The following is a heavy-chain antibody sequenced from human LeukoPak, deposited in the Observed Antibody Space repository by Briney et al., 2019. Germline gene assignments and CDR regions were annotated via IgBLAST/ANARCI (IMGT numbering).Heavy chain of an antibody. Sequence: GASVKVSCKASGYTFTTYDINWVRQATGQGLEWMGWMNPNSGDTGFAQRFQGRVTMTRDTSITTAYMELSSLRSEDTAVYYCARGHNWFDPWGQGTLVTVSS. V-gene: IGHV1-8*01. CDR1: GYTFTTYD. CDR2: MNPNSGDT. J-gene: IGHJ5*02. CDR3: ARGHNWFDP.